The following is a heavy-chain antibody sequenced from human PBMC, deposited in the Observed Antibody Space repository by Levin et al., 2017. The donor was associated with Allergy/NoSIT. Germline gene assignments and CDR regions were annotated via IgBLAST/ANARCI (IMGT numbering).Heavy chain of an antibody. Sequence: PSETLSLTCSVSGGSISSGRYHWTWIRQPPGKGLEWLGYIYSTGGTFYNPSLKSRVTLSLDTSKNQLSLKLNSVSAADTAVYYCARGVYGSGTNDNGIDYWGQGTLVTVSS. CDR3: ARGVYGSGTNDNGIDY. CDR2: IYSTGGT. CDR1: GGSISSGRYH. D-gene: IGHD3-10*01. J-gene: IGHJ4*02. V-gene: IGHV4-30-4*01.